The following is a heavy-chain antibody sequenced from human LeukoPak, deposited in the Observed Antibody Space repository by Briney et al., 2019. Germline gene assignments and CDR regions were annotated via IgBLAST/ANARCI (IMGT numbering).Heavy chain of an antibody. CDR3: ARDLYSSGWTDAFDI. J-gene: IGHJ3*02. CDR1: GYTFTGYY. D-gene: IGHD6-19*01. Sequence: ASVKVSCKASGYTFTGYYMHWVRLAPGQGLEWMGWINPNSGDTNYSQKFQGRVSMTRDTSINTAYMELSRLTSDDTAVYSCARDLYSSGWTDAFDIWGQGTMVTVSS. CDR2: INPNSGDT. V-gene: IGHV1-2*02.